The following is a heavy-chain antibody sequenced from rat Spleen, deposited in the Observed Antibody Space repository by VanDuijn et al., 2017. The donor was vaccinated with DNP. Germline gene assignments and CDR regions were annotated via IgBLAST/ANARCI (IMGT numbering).Heavy chain of an antibody. CDR1: GFTFNTYW. Sequence: EVQLVETGGGLVQPGRSLKVSCVVSGFTFNTYWMYWIRQAPGKGLEWVASINTDGDSAYYLDSVKGRFTVSRDNAENTAYLQMNSLRFDDTATYYCAKDPEYYGFQGYFDYWGQGVMVSVSS. V-gene: IGHV5-58*01. J-gene: IGHJ2*01. D-gene: IGHD1-6*01. CDR3: AKDPEYYGFQGYFDY. CDR2: INTDGDSA.